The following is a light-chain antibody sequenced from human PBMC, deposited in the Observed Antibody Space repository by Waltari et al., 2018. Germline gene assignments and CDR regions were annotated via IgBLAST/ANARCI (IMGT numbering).Light chain of an antibody. J-gene: IGKJ3*01. CDR1: QSLLRSTGYNF. Sequence: DIVMTQSPPSLSVTPGEPASIPCRSSQSLLRSTGYNFLDWYLQKPGQPPQLLISLGSDRASGVPDRFSGSGTGTDFTLKISRVEAEDVGIYYCMQALHTPTTFGPGTKVDIK. V-gene: IGKV2-28*01. CDR3: MQALHTPTT. CDR2: LGS.